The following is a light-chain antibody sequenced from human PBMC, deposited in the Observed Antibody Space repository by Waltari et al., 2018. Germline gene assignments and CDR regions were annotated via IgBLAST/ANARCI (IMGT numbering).Light chain of an antibody. Sequence: AIRITQSPSSLSASTGDRVTITCRARQGISSYLAWYQQKPGKAPKVLIYAASTLQSGGPSRFSGSGSGTDFTLTISCLQSEDFAIYYCQQYYSNPATFGQGTKVEIK. CDR2: AAS. CDR3: QQYYSNPAT. J-gene: IGKJ1*01. V-gene: IGKV1-8*01. CDR1: QGISSY.